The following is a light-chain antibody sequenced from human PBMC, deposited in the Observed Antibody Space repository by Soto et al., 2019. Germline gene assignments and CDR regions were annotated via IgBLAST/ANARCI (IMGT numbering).Light chain of an antibody. Sequence: EIVLTQSPVTLSLSPGERGTLSCRASQSVGTSLAWYQQKPGQAPRLLIHGATTRATGIPARFSGSGSGTEFTLTISSLQSEDFAVYYCRQYNNWPRTFGQGTKVDI. CDR2: GAT. J-gene: IGKJ1*01. CDR1: QSVGTS. CDR3: RQYNNWPRT. V-gene: IGKV3-15*01.